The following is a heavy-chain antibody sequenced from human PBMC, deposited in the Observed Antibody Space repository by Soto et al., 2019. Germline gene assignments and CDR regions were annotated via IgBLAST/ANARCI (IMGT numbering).Heavy chain of an antibody. CDR1: GFTFSSYG. CDR3: ARDRGYPDSFDI. D-gene: IGHD3-10*01. CDR2: INSDGSTI. Sequence: GGSLSLSCAASGFTFSSYGMHWVGHVPGKGLVWVSHINSDGSTIVYAASVKGRFTISRDNAKSTLFLQMNSLSVEDTAVYYCARDRGYPDSFDIWGQGTMVTVSS. J-gene: IGHJ3*02. V-gene: IGHV3-74*01.